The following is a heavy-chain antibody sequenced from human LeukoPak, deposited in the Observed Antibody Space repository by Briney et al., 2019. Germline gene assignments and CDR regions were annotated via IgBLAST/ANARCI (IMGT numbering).Heavy chain of an antibody. J-gene: IGHJ4*02. CDR1: GFIFRSYG. V-gene: IGHV3-30*18. CDR2: ISYDGSNK. CDR3: AKDPKPRMGLFGVADT. Sequence: GRSLRLSCAASGFIFRSYGMHWVRQAPGKGLEWVAVISYDGSNKYYADSVKGRFTISRDNSKNTLYLQMNSLRAEDTAVYYCAKDPKPRMGLFGVADTWGQGTLVTVSS. D-gene: IGHD3-3*01.